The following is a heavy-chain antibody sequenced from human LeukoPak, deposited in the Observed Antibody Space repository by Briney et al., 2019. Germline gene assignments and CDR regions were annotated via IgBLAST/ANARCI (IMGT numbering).Heavy chain of an antibody. CDR2: ISYXGXDK. Sequence: PGGSLRLSCAASGFTFSSYXMHXVXQAPGXXLXWXAAISYXGXDKYYADSVKGRFTISKDNSKNTLSLQMNSLRAEDTAVFFCAKDLRYCSGTSCYEASGMDVWGQGTTVTVSS. CDR3: AKDLRYCSGTSCYEASGMDV. CDR1: GFTFSSYX. D-gene: IGHD2-2*01. J-gene: IGHJ6*02. V-gene: IGHV3-30*18.